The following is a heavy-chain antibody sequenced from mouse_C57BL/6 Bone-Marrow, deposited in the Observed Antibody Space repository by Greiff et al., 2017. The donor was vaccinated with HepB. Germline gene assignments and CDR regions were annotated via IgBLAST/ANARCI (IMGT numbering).Heavy chain of an antibody. D-gene: IGHD2-12*01. CDR1: GYEFSSSW. CDR3: ALYSFWDEFAY. CDR2: IYPGDGDT. J-gene: IGHJ3*01. V-gene: IGHV1-82*01. Sequence: QVQLQQSGPELVKPGASVKISCKASGYEFSSSWMTWVKQRPGKGLEWIGRIYPGDGDTNYNGKFKGKATLTADKSSRTAYMKLSSLTSEDSAVYFCALYSFWDEFAYWGQGTLVTVSA.